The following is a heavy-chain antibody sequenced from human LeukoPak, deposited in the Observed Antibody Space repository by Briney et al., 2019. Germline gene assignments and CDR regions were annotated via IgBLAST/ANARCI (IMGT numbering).Heavy chain of an antibody. J-gene: IGHJ2*01. CDR3: ARDRGLYSNYWYFDL. D-gene: IGHD4-11*01. Sequence: SETLSLTCTVSGVSISSDYWGWIRQPAGKGLEWIGRIHTSGSTNYNPSLKSRVTMSVDTSKNQFSLKLSSVTAADTAVYYCARDRGLYSNYWYFDLWGRGTLVTVSS. V-gene: IGHV4-4*07. CDR1: GVSISSDY. CDR2: IHTSGST.